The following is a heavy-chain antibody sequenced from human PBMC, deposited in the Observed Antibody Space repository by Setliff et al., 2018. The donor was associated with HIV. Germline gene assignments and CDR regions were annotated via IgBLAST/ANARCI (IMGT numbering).Heavy chain of an antibody. CDR1: GYTVSNYA. CDR3: ARYDSSGYYPSNYYYGMDV. CDR2: ISGSVGST. Sequence: PGGSLRLSCAASGYTVSNYAMSWVRQAPGKGLEWVSGISGSVGSTYYADSVKGRFTISRDNSNNTLYLQMNSLTAEDTAVYYCARYDSSGYYPSNYYYGMDVWGQGTTVTVSS. D-gene: IGHD3-22*01. V-gene: IGHV3-23*01. J-gene: IGHJ6*02.